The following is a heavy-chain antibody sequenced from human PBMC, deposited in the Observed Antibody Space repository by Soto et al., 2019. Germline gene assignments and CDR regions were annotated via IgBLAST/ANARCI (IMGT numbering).Heavy chain of an antibody. J-gene: IGHJ6*03. CDR2: INNDGSVS. Sequence: EVQLVESGGGLVQPGGSLRLSCVASGFTFSNYWMYWVRQAPGEGLVWVSRINNDGSVSSYADSVKGRLTISRDNVKNTLYLQMDSLRAEDTAVYYCARGDCVGSICYSLAGSFYYYMDVWGKGTTVTVFS. D-gene: IGHD2-15*01. CDR1: GFTFSNYW. CDR3: ARGDCVGSICYSLAGSFYYYMDV. V-gene: IGHV3-74*01.